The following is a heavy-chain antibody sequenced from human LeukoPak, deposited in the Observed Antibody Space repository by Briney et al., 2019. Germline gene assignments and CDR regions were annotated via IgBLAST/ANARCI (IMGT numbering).Heavy chain of an antibody. CDR1: GFTFSSYA. Sequence: GGSLRLSCAASGFTFSSYAMHWVRQAPGKGLEWVALISYNGRNKYYADSVKGRFTISRDNSKNTLYLQMNSLRGEDTAVYYCAREAEALDYWGRGTLVTVSS. V-gene: IGHV3-30*04. CDR3: AREAEALDY. CDR2: ISYNGRNK. J-gene: IGHJ4*02. D-gene: IGHD6-25*01.